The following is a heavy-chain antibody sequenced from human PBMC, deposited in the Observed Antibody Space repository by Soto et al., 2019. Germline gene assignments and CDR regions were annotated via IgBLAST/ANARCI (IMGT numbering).Heavy chain of an antibody. J-gene: IGHJ6*02. CDR1: GGSISSGGYY. Sequence: QVQLQESGPGLVKPSQTLSLTCTVSGGSISSGGYYWSWIRQHPGKGLEWIGYIYYSGSTYYNPSLKSRVTIPVDTSKNQFSLKLSSVTAADTAVYYCARDAGGADTGTQDYYYGMDVWGQGTTVTVSS. V-gene: IGHV4-31*03. CDR2: IYYSGST. CDR3: ARDAGGADTGTQDYYYGMDV. D-gene: IGHD4-17*01.